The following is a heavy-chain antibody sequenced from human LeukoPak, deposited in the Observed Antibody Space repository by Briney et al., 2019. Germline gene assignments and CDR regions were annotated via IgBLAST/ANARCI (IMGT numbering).Heavy chain of an antibody. D-gene: IGHD1-26*01. Sequence: GGSLRLSCAASGFTFSSYSMNWVRQAPGKGLEWVSSISGSSYYIYYADSVKGRFTISRDNAKNSLYLQMNSLRAEDTAVYYCAKDRRQPPKWELLDYWGQGTLVTVSS. J-gene: IGHJ4*02. CDR3: AKDRRQPPKWELLDY. CDR2: ISGSSYYI. V-gene: IGHV3-21*01. CDR1: GFTFSSYS.